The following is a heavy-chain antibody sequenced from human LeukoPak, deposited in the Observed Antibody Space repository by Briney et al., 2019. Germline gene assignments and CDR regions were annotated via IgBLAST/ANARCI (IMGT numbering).Heavy chain of an antibody. D-gene: IGHD1-14*01. V-gene: IGHV5-51*01. CDR3: PRRKFSDNWIDP. Sequence: GESLRISCKGSENDFATFWFGWVRQMPGKGLEWVGVVYPGDSRVRYNPPFQGQVTLSVDRSTSTAYLQWTSLKASDTAMYVCPRRKFSDNWIDPWGQGTLVTVSS. J-gene: IGHJ5*02. CDR1: ENDFATFW. CDR2: VYPGDSRV.